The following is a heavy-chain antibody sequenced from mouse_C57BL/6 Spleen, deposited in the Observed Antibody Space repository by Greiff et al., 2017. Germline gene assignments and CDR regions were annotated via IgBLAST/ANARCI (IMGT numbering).Heavy chain of an antibody. CDR2: INPNNGGT. Sequence: EVHLVESGPELVKPGASVKIPCKASGYTFTDYNMDWVKQSHGKSLEWIGDINPNNGGTIYNQKFKGKATLTVDKSSSTAYMELRSLTSEDTAVYYCARERETGFAYWGQGTLVTVSA. D-gene: IGHD4-1*01. J-gene: IGHJ3*01. CDR1: GYTFTDYN. V-gene: IGHV1-18*01. CDR3: ARERETGFAY.